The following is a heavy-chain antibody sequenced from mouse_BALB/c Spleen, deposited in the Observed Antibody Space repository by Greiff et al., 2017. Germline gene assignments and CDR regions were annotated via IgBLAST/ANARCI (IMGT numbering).Heavy chain of an antibody. J-gene: IGHJ4*01. CDR1: GFTFSSYT. CDR3: ARYYYGSSYVPYYYAMDY. CDR2: ISNGGGST. V-gene: IGHV5-12-2*01. Sequence: EVQLVESGGGLVQPGGSLKLSCAASGFTFSSYTMSWVRQTPEKRLEWVAYISNGGGSTYYPDTVKGRFTISRDNAKNTLYLQMSSLKSEDTAMYYCARYYYGSSYVPYYYAMDYWGQGTSVTVSS. D-gene: IGHD1-1*01.